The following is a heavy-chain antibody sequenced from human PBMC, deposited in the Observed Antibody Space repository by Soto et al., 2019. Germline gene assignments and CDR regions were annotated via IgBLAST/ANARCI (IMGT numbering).Heavy chain of an antibody. CDR2: ISHDGNIK. CDR1: GFTFRSYA. D-gene: IGHD3-9*01. V-gene: IGHV3-30*09. CDR3: ARDYETSSAGYYYSGMDV. J-gene: IGHJ6*02. Sequence: QVQLVESGGGVVQPGRSLRLSCGASGFTFRSYAMHWVRQAPGKGLEWVATISHDGNIKYYADSVKGRFAISRDNSMNAMFLQMDSLRPEDTARYYCARDYETSSAGYYYSGMDVWGHGTTVTVSS.